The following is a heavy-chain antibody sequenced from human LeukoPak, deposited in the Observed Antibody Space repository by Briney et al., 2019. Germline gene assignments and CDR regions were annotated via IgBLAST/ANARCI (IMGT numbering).Heavy chain of an antibody. CDR2: IYSGGDT. D-gene: IGHD2-8*01. V-gene: IGHV3-53*01. CDR1: EFTVYNSY. J-gene: IGHJ4*02. CDR3: ATRDRNNGVDY. Sequence: GGSLRLSCAVSEFTVYNSYMSWVRQAPGKGLEGVSIIYSGGDTFYVDSVKGRFTISRDKSKNTVYLQMNSLRAEDTAVYYCATRDRNNGVDYWGQGTQVTVSS.